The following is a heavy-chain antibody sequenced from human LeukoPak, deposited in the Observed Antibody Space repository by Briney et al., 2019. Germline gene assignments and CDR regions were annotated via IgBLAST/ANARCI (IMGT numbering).Heavy chain of an antibody. J-gene: IGHJ6*03. Sequence: PGGSLRLSCAASGFTFDDYTMHWVRQAPGKGLEWVSLISWDGGSTYYADSVKGRFTISRDNSKNSLYLQMNSLRTEDTALYYSAKGGYCSSTSCFIPLFYYYYMDVWGKGTTVTVSS. D-gene: IGHD2-2*03. CDR1: GFTFDDYT. CDR3: AKGGYCSSTSCFIPLFYYYYMDV. V-gene: IGHV3-43*01. CDR2: ISWDGGST.